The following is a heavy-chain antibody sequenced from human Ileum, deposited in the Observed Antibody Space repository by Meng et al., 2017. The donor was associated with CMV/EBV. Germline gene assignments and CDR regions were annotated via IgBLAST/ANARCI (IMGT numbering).Heavy chain of an antibody. CDR1: GDSVSTNNVA. CDR3: ARESELLRFDH. CDR2: TAYRSKWDY. V-gene: IGHV6-1*01. J-gene: IGHJ4*02. D-gene: IGHD6-6*01. Sequence: QIKLQQSGPVLVKPSPTLSLTCDSSGDSVSTNNVAWNWIRQSPLRGLEWLGRTAYRSKWDYEYSVSVKSRITISPDTSKNQFSLQLRSVTPEDTAVYYCARESELLRFDHWGQGTLVTVSS.